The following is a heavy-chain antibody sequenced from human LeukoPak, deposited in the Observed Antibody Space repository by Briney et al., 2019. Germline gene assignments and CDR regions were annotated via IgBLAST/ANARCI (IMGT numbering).Heavy chain of an antibody. D-gene: IGHD3-10*01. V-gene: IGHV4-59*01. J-gene: IGHJ4*02. Sequence: SETLSLTCTVSGNSFGDYYWSWIRQPAGKGLEWIGYIYYSGSTNYNPSLKSRVTISVDTSKNQFSLKLSSVTAADTAVYYCARGSMVRGVIIGYFDYWGQGTLVTVSS. CDR3: ARGSMVRGVIIGYFDY. CDR2: IYYSGST. CDR1: GNSFGDYY.